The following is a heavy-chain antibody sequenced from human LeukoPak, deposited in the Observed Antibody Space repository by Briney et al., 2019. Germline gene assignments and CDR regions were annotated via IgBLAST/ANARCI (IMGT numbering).Heavy chain of an antibody. CDR2: IYTSGST. D-gene: IGHD1-26*01. CDR1: GGSLSSYY. Sequence: PSETLSLTCTVSGGSLSSYYWSWIRQPAGKGLEWIGRIYTSGSTNYNPSLKSRVTISVGTSKSQFSLTLTSVTAADTALYYCARAGRWEGRPHAFDIWGQGTMVTVSS. J-gene: IGHJ3*02. V-gene: IGHV4-4*07. CDR3: ARAGRWEGRPHAFDI.